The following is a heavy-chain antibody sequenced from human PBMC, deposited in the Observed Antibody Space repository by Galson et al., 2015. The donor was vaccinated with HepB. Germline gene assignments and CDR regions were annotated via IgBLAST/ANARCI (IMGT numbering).Heavy chain of an antibody. J-gene: IGHJ6*02. D-gene: IGHD2-2*02. V-gene: IGHV1-2*02. CDR3: AREGQYCSSTSCYMDYYYGMDV. CDR2: INPNSGGT. CDR1: GYTFTGYY. Sequence: SVKVSCKASGYTFTGYYMHWVRQAPGQGLEWMGWINPNSGGTNYAQKFQGRVTMTRDTSISTACMELSRLRSDDTAVYYCAREGQYCSSTSCYMDYYYGMDVWGQGTTVTVSS.